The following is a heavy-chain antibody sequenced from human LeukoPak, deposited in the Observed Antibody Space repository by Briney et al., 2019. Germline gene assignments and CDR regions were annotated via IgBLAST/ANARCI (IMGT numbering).Heavy chain of an antibody. V-gene: IGHV3-23*01. CDR1: GFTFSNYA. J-gene: IGHJ6*02. D-gene: IGHD4-17*01. CDR3: AKGYRYGAYYYYVIDI. CDR2: LSGSGGRST. Sequence: PGGSLRLSCAASGFTFSNYAMSWVRQAPGKGLEWVSALSGSGGRSTYYADSVKGRFTISRDNSKNTLHLQMNSLRVEDTAVYYCAKGYRYGAYYYYVIDIWGQGTTVTVSS.